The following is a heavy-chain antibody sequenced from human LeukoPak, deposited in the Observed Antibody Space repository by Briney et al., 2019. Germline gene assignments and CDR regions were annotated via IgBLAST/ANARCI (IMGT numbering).Heavy chain of an antibody. Sequence: ASVKVSCKASGYTFTSYAMHWVRQAPGQRLEWMGWINAGNGNTKHSQKFQGRVTITRDTSASTAYMELSSLRSEDTAVYYCAVRYCSGGSCFFQHWGQGTLVTVSS. CDR3: AVRYCSGGSCFFQH. D-gene: IGHD2-15*01. CDR2: INAGNGNT. J-gene: IGHJ1*01. V-gene: IGHV1-3*01. CDR1: GYTFTSYA.